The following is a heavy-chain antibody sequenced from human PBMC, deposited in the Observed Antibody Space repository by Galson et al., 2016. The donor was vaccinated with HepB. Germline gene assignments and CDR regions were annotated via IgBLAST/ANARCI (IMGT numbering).Heavy chain of an antibody. Sequence: SVKVSCKASGYSFTAYGITWVRQAPGQGLEWMGWISTYNGNTMYAQRLQGRVTMTTDTSTTTVYMEFRRLRSDDASVYYCERLPLPYYYDSSGPFDSWGQGTLVTVSS. CDR2: ISTYNGNT. V-gene: IGHV1-18*04. CDR1: GYSFTAYG. D-gene: IGHD3-22*01. J-gene: IGHJ4*02. CDR3: ERLPLPYYYDSSGPFDS.